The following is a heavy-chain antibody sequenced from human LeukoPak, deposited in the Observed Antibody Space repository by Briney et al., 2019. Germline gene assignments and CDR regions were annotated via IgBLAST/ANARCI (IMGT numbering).Heavy chain of an antibody. V-gene: IGHV3-9*01. CDR2: ISWNSGSI. D-gene: IGHD3-9*01. CDR3: AREHILTGYNEDY. J-gene: IGHJ4*02. CDR1: GFTFDDYA. Sequence: PGGSLRLSCAASGFTFDDYAMHWVRQAPGKGLEWVSGISWNSGSIGYADSVKGRFTISRDNAKNSLYLQMNSLRAEDTAVYYCAREHILTGYNEDYWGQGTLVTVSS.